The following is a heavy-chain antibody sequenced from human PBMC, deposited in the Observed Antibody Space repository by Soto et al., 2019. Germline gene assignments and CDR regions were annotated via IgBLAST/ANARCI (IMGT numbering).Heavy chain of an antibody. J-gene: IGHJ6*03. CDR3: TTPLRTRGNYSNYDYYYNYVDV. V-gene: IGHV3-73*01. CDR1: GFTFSGSA. CDR2: IRSKANSYAT. D-gene: IGHD4-4*01. Sequence: GGSLRLSCAASGFTFSGSAMHWVRQASGKGLEWVGRIRSKANSYATAYAASVKGRFTISRDDSKNTAYLQMNSLKTEDTAVYYCTTPLRTRGNYSNYDYYYNYVDVWGKGTMVTVSS.